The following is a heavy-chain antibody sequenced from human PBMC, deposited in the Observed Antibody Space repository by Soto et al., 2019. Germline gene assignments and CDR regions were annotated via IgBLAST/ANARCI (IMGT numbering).Heavy chain of an antibody. CDR3: ARAPVQDFYYYYGMDV. CDR2: IYYSGST. Sequence: PSETLSLTCTVSGGSISSGDYYWSWIRQPPGKGLEWIGYIYYSGSTYYNPSLKSRVTISVDTSKNQFSLKLSSVTAADTAVYYCARAPVQDFYYYYGMDVWGQGTTVT. J-gene: IGHJ6*02. D-gene: IGHD1-1*01. CDR1: GGSISSGDYY. V-gene: IGHV4-30-4*01.